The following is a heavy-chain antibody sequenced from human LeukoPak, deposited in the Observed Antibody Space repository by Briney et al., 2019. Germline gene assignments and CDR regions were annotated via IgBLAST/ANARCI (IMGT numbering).Heavy chain of an antibody. Sequence: SSETLSLTCAVSGYSISSGYYWGWIRQPPGKGLEWIGSIYHSGSTYYNPSLKSRVTISVDTSKNQFSLKLSSVTAADTAVYYCVRLPSSPLWDQFDPWGQGTLVTVSS. J-gene: IGHJ5*02. CDR3: VRLPSSPLWDQFDP. V-gene: IGHV4-38-2*01. CDR1: GYSISSGYY. CDR2: IYHSGST. D-gene: IGHD6-6*01.